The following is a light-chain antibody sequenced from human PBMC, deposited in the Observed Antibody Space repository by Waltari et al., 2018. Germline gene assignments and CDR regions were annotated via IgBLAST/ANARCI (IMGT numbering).Light chain of an antibody. J-gene: IGKJ2*01. CDR3: QQRSTWYT. CDR1: HSVNNY. Sequence: EIVLTQSPATLSLSPGERATLSCRASHSVNNYLAWYQQKPGQAPRLLMYDASNRATGIPARFSGSGSGTDFTLTITSLEPEDFAVYYCQQRSTWYTFGQGTKLEIK. CDR2: DAS. V-gene: IGKV3-11*01.